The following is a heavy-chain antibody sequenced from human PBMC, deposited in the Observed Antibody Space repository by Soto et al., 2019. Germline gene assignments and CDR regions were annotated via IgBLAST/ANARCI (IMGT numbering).Heavy chain of an antibody. D-gene: IGHD6-13*01. CDR3: ARGVVGGIAAAGQAYYYYYYYMDV. V-gene: IGHV4-34*01. CDR2: INHSGST. Sequence: SETLSLTCAVYGGSFSGYYWSWIRQPPGKGLEWIGEINHSGSTNYNPSLKSRVTISVDTSKNQFSLKLSSVTAADTAVYYCARGVVGGIAAAGQAYYYYYYYMDVWGKGTTVTVSS. J-gene: IGHJ6*03. CDR1: GGSFSGYY.